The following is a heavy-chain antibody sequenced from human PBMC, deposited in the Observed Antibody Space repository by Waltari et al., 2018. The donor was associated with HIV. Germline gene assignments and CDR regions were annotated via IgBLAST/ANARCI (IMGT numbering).Heavy chain of an antibody. V-gene: IGHV4-30-4*01. CDR2: IYYSGST. Sequence: QVQLQESGPGLVKPSQTLSLTCTVSGGSISSGDYYWSWIRQPPGKGLEWIGYIYYSGSTYYNPSLKSRVTISVDTSKNQFSLKLSSVTAADTAVYYCARVDDYVWGSYRRYWYFDLWGRGTLVTVSS. CDR1: GGSISSGDYY. D-gene: IGHD3-16*02. J-gene: IGHJ2*01. CDR3: ARVDDYVWGSYRRYWYFDL.